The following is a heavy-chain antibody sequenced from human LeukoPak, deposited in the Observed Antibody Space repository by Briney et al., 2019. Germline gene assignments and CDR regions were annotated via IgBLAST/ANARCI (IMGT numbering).Heavy chain of an antibody. CDR1: GVSISTSCW. V-gene: IGHV4-4*02. D-gene: IGHD6-19*01. CDR3: AMSSGWFRLDQ. CDR2: ISHSGIT. J-gene: IGHJ4*02. Sequence: PSETLSLTCAVSGVSISTSCWWSWVRQPPGRGLEWIGEISHSGITTYIPFLKSRVSMSMDRSKNQFSLKLTFVTAADTAVYYCAMSSGWFRLDQWGQGALVTVSS.